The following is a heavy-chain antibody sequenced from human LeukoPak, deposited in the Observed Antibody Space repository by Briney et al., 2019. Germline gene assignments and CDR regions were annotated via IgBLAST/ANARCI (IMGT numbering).Heavy chain of an antibody. CDR3: EAPVNHAGDFGY. CDR2: IKQDGSEK. Sequence: GGSLRLSCAASGFTFSSYWMTWVRQAPEKGLEWVANIKQDGSEKYYVDSVKGRFTISRDNAKISLFLQMNNLRAEDTAVYYCEAPVNHAGDFGYWGQGTLVAVSS. CDR1: GFTFSSYW. V-gene: IGHV3-7*01. J-gene: IGHJ4*01. D-gene: IGHD2-21*01.